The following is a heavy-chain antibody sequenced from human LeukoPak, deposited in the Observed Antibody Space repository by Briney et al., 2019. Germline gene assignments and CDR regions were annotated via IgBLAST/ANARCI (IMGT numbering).Heavy chain of an antibody. Sequence: PGGSLRLSCAASGFTFSSYWMSWVRQAPGKGLEWIGSIYYSGSTYYNPSLKSRVTISVDTSKNQFSLKLSSVTAADTAVYYCARSPSSGYRISEGNWFDPWGQGTLVTVSS. J-gene: IGHJ5*02. CDR2: IYYSGST. CDR3: ARSPSSGYRISEGNWFDP. V-gene: IGHV4-39*07. D-gene: IGHD3-22*01. CDR1: GFTFSSYW.